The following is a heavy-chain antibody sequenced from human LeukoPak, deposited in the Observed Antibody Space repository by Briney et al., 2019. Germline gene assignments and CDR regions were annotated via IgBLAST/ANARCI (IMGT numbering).Heavy chain of an antibody. Sequence: ASVKVSCKGSGHTFTGQYIHWVRQAPGQGLEWMGIINPSGGSTSYAQKFQGRVTMTRDTSTSTVYMELSSLRSEDTAVYYCARGAPLGYCSSTSCGHYYHMDVWGKGTTVTVSS. J-gene: IGHJ6*03. V-gene: IGHV1-46*01. CDR1: GHTFTGQY. CDR3: ARGAPLGYCSSTSCGHYYHMDV. CDR2: INPSGGST. D-gene: IGHD2-2*01.